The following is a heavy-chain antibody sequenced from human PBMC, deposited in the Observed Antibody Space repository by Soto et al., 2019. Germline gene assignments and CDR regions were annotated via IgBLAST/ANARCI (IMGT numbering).Heavy chain of an antibody. J-gene: IGHJ4*02. CDR1: GGSISSYY. Sequence: SETLSLTCTVSGGSISSYYWSWIRQPAGKGLEWIGRIYTSGSTNYNPSLKSRVTMSVDTSKNQFSLKLSSVTAADTAVYCCARDSAGGDVWGSYRYYLAPYYFDYWGQGTLVTVSS. CDR3: ARDSAGGDVWGSYRYYLAPYYFDY. CDR2: IYTSGST. V-gene: IGHV4-4*07. D-gene: IGHD3-16*02.